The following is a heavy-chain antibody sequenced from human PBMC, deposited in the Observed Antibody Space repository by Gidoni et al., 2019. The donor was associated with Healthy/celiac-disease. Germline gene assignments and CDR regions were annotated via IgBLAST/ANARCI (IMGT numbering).Heavy chain of an antibody. J-gene: IGHJ6*02. Sequence: QVQLVQSGAEVKKPGSSVKVSCKGSGGTFSSYALSCVRQAPGQGLEWMGGIIPIFGTANYAQKYQGRVTMTADKSTSTAYMELSSLRSEDTAVYYGARDPHRTGTTNADYYYGMDVWGQGTTVTVSS. CDR2: IIPIFGTA. CDR3: ARDPHRTGTTNADYYYGMDV. V-gene: IGHV1-69*06. D-gene: IGHD4-4*01. CDR1: GGTFSSYA.